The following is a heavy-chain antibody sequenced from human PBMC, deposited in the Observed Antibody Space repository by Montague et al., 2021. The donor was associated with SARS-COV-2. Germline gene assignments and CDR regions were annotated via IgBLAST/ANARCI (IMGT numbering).Heavy chain of an antibody. J-gene: IGHJ6*02. V-gene: IGHV4-39*01. D-gene: IGHD3-10*01. CDR1: GGSISSSSYY. CDR3: ARLSNYYGSGSYYPHNYYYYGMNV. CDR2: IYYSGST. Sequence: LSLTCTVSGGSISSSSYYWGWIRQPPGKGLEWIGSIYYSGSTYYNESLKSRVTISVDTSKNQFSLKLSSVTAADTAVYYCARLSNYYGSGSYYPHNYYYYGMNVWGQGTTVTVSS.